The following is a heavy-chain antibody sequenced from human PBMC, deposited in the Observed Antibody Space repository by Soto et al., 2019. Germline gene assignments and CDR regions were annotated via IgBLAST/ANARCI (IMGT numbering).Heavy chain of an antibody. CDR2: ISGSGGNT. CDR3: AKEHYDFWSGPNWIDP. CDR1: GFTFSDYA. Sequence: GGSLRLSCAASGFTFSDYAMSWVRQTPGKGLEWVSGISGSGGNTYYADSVKGRFTISRDNSKNTLYLQMNSLRAEDTAVYYCAKEHYDFWSGPNWIDPWGQGTLVTVSS. V-gene: IGHV3-23*01. J-gene: IGHJ5*02. D-gene: IGHD3-3*01.